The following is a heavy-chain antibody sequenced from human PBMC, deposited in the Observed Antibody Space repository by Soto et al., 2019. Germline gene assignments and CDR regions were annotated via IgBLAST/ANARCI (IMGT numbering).Heavy chain of an antibody. V-gene: IGHV3-74*01. Sequence: PGGSLRLSCAASGFTFSSYWMHWVRQAPGKGLVWVSPIKSDGSSTYYADSVKGRFTISRDNSKNTLYLQMNSLRAEDTAVYYCAKDGAYYDILTGYRHYYYMDVWGKGTTVTVSS. CDR2: IKSDGSST. D-gene: IGHD3-9*01. CDR1: GFTFSSYW. J-gene: IGHJ6*03. CDR3: AKDGAYYDILTGYRHYYYMDV.